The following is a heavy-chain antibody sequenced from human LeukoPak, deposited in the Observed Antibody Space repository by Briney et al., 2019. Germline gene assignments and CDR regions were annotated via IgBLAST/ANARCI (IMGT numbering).Heavy chain of an antibody. D-gene: IGHD6-19*01. CDR3: ARGYSSGWFLVDYFDY. CDR1: GGSISSTTSY. Sequence: SETLSLTCTVSGGSISSTTSYWAWIRQPPGKGLEWIGEINHSGSTNYNPSLKSRVTISVDTSKNQFSLTLSSVTAADTAVYYCARGYSSGWFLVDYFDYWGQGTLVTVSS. V-gene: IGHV4-39*07. J-gene: IGHJ4*02. CDR2: INHSGST.